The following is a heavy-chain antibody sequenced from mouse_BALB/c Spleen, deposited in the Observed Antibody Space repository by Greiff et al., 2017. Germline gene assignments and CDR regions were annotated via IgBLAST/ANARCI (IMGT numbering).Heavy chain of an antibody. D-gene: IGHD1-1*02. CDR3: AREVGDYAMDY. Sequence: EVMLVESGGGLVKPGGSLKLSCAASGFTFSDYYMYWVRQTPEKRLEWVATISDGGSYTYYPDSVKGRFTISRDNAKNNLYLQMSSLKSEDTAMYYCAREVGDYAMDYWGQGTSVTVSS. CDR2: ISDGGSYT. CDR1: GFTFSDYY. V-gene: IGHV5-4*02. J-gene: IGHJ4*01.